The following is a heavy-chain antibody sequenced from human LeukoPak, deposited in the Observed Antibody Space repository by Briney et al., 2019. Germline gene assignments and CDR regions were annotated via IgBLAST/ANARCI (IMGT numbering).Heavy chain of an antibody. V-gene: IGHV3-53*01. D-gene: IGHD1-20*01. CDR1: GFTVGSNY. CDR2: IYTSGNT. CDR3: ARDELHPSGMTSYYFDY. J-gene: IGHJ4*02. Sequence: PGGSLRLSCAASGFTVGSNYMSWVRQAPGKTLEWVSVIYTSGNTYYADSVKGRFTISRDNSKNTLYLQMNSLRAEDTAVYYCARDELHPSGMTSYYFDYWGQGTLVTVSS.